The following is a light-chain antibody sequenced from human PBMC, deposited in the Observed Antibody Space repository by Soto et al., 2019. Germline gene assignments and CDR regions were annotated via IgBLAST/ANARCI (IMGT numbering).Light chain of an antibody. CDR3: SSYAASFLRV. Sequence: LTQPASVSGSPGQSVTISCTGSSSDIGTYKYVSWYQHHPGKAPKLLIYEVTNRPSGVSDRFSGSKSGNTASLTISGLQADDEADYYCSSYAASFLRVFGSGTKVTVL. J-gene: IGLJ1*01. V-gene: IGLV2-14*01. CDR2: EVT. CDR1: SSDIGTYKY.